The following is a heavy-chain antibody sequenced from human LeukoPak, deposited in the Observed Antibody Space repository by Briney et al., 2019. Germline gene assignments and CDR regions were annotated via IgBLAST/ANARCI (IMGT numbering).Heavy chain of an antibody. CDR1: GFTFSSYG. CDR2: IWYDGSNK. J-gene: IGHJ6*04. Sequence: GRSLRLSCAASGFTFSSYGMHWVRQAPGKGLEWVAVIWYDGSNKYYADSVKGRFTISRDNSKNMLYLQMNSLRAEDTAVYYCARDNSRFGDGMDVWGKGTTVTVSS. CDR3: ARDNSRFGDGMDV. V-gene: IGHV3-33*01. D-gene: IGHD3-10*01.